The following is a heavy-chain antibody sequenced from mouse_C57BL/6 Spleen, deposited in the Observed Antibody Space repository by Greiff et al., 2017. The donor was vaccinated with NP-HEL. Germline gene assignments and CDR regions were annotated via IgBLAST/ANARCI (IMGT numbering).Heavy chain of an antibody. CDR1: GYTFTSYW. J-gene: IGHJ3*01. CDR3: ARWGLTGDAY. D-gene: IGHD4-1*01. V-gene: IGHV1-59*01. Sequence: VQLQQPGAELVRPGTSVKLSCKASGYTFTSYWMHWVKQRPGQGLEWIGVIDPSDSYTNYNQKFKGKATLTVDTSSSTAYMQLSSLTSEDSAVYYCARWGLTGDAYWGQGTLVTVSA. CDR2: IDPSDSYT.